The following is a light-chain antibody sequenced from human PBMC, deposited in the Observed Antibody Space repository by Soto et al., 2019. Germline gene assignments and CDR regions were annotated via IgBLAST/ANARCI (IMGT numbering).Light chain of an antibody. CDR2: DAS. CDR1: QSISSW. Sequence: DIQMTQSPSTLSASVGDRVTITCRASQSISSWLAWYQQKPGKAPKLLIYDASSLESGVPSRFSGSGSGTKFTLTISSLQPDDFATYYCQQYNSYQWTFGQGTKVEIK. CDR3: QQYNSYQWT. V-gene: IGKV1-5*01. J-gene: IGKJ1*01.